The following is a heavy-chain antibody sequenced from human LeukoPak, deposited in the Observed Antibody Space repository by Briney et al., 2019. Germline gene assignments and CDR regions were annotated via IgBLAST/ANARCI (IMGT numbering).Heavy chain of an antibody. V-gene: IGHV4-34*01. D-gene: IGHD1-26*01. J-gene: IGHJ4*02. Sequence: SETLSLTCAVYGGSFSGYYWSWIRQPPGKGLEWIGEINHSGSTNYNPSLKSRVTISVDTSKNQFSLKLSSVTAADTAVYYCARGPDMEGTMGATLLMAYDYWGQGTLVTVSS. CDR1: GGSFSGYY. CDR2: INHSGST. CDR3: ARGPDMEGTMGATLLMAYDY.